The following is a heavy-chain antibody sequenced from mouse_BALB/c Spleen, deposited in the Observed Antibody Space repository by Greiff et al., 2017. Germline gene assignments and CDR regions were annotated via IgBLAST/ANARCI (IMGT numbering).Heavy chain of an antibody. V-gene: IGHV5-17*02. CDR3: ARWAMDY. J-gene: IGHJ4*01. CDR1: GFTFSSFG. Sequence: VMLVESGGGLVQPGGSRKLSCAASGFTFSSFGMHWVRQAPEKGLEWVAYISSGSSTIYYADTVKGRFTISRDNPKNTLFLQMTSLRSEDTAMYYCARWAMDYWGQGTSVTVSS. CDR2: ISSGSSTI.